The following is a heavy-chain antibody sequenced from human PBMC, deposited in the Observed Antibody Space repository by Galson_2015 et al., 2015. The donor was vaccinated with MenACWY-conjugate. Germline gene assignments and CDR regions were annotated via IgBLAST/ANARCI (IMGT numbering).Heavy chain of an antibody. V-gene: IGHV3-7*03. CDR1: GFTFSRYW. CDR3: AREDFYRCDY. Sequence: SLRLSCAPSGFTFSRYWMSWVRQAPGKGLEWLTKIREDGPDKYYVDSVRGGFTISRDNAKNSLYLQMNSLRDDDTAVYYCAREDFYRCDYWGQGTLVTVSS. D-gene: IGHD2/OR15-2a*01. CDR2: IREDGPDK. J-gene: IGHJ4*02.